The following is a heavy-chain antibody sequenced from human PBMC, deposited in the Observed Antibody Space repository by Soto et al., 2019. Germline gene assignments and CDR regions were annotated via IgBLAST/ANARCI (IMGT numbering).Heavy chain of an antibody. Sequence: ASVKVSFKASGYTFTNHGISRVRPAPGQGLEWMGWISAYNGNTNYAQKLQGRVTMTTDTSTSTAYMELRSLRSDDTAVYYCARDLLPTPLYFQHWGQGTLVTVSS. CDR3: ARDLLPTPLYFQH. V-gene: IGHV1-18*01. CDR1: GYTFTNHG. CDR2: ISAYNGNT. J-gene: IGHJ1*01.